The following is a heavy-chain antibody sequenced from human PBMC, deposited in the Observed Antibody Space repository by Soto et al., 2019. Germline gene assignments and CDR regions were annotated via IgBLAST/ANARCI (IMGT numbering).Heavy chain of an antibody. V-gene: IGHV4-31*03. D-gene: IGHD6-19*01. Sequence: SETLSLTCFVSGYSITAGGYYWSWIRHHPGKGLEWIGSFYSSGSIIYNPSLRSRVSISGDTSSNQFSMSLTSVTAADTARYYCERMYSSGSGWFHPWGQGTLVTVSS. J-gene: IGHJ5*02. CDR1: GYSITAGGYY. CDR3: ERMYSSGSGWFHP. CDR2: FYSSGSI.